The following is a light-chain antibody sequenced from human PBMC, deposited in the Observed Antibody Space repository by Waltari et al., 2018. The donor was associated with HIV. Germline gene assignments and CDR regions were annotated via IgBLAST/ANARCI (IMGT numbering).Light chain of an antibody. J-gene: IGKJ4*01. CDR3: QQYDNWPLT. Sequence: EIVMTQSPATLSMSPGERATLSCRASQSVGSNLAWYQQRPGQAPRLLIYGASTRASGIPARFSGVGSGTDFTVTISSLQSVDFAVYYCQQYDNWPLTFGGGTKVEI. V-gene: IGKV3-15*01. CDR1: QSVGSN. CDR2: GAS.